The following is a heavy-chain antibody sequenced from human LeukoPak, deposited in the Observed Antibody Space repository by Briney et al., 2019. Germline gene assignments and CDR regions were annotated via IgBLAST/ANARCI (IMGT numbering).Heavy chain of an antibody. CDR1: GGSISSGGYY. Sequence: SETLSLTCTVSGGSISSGGYYWSWIRQHQGKGLEWIGYIYYSGSTYYNPSLKSRVTISVDTSKNQFSLKLGSVTAADTAVYYCARAPGIEKQLVNIDAFDIWGQGTMVTVSS. CDR2: IYYSGST. CDR3: ARAPGIEKQLVNIDAFDI. J-gene: IGHJ3*02. V-gene: IGHV4-31*03. D-gene: IGHD6-13*01.